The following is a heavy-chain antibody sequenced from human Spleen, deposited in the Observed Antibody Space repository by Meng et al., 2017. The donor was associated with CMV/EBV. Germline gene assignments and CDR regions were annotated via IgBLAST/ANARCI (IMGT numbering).Heavy chain of an antibody. CDR2: VYYSVST. J-gene: IGHJ4*02. CDR1: GGSVSRGSYY. V-gene: IGHV4-61*01. CDR3: ARDLGGSFSGIDS. D-gene: IGHD1-26*01. Sequence: TGSGGSVSRGSYYWSWIRQPPGKGLEYNGYVYYSVSTNYNPSLMGRVTISQDTSKNQFSLRLTSVTAADTAVYYCARDLGGSFSGIDSWGQGILVTVSS.